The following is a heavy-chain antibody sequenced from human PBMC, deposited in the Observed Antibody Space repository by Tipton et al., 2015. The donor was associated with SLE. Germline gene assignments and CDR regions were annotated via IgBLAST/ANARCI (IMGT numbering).Heavy chain of an antibody. V-gene: IGHV4-59*01. CDR2: IYHSAST. CDR1: GGSISNYY. D-gene: IGHD3-9*01. J-gene: IGHJ4*02. Sequence: TLSLTCTISGGSISNYYWNWIRQPPGKGLEWIGYIYHSASTNYNPSLKSRVTISVDTSKNQFSLKLSSVTAADTAVYYCARSFNEYDKYFERNAFYRLLGYWGQGALATDSS. CDR3: ARSFNEYDKYFERNAFYRLLGY.